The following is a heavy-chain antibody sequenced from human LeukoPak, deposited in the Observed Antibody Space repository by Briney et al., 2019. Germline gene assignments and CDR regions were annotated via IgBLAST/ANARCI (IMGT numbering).Heavy chain of an antibody. CDR3: ARGGYKRLYYMDV. CDR2: INHSGST. D-gene: IGHD5-18*01. Sequence: RPSETLSLTCAVYGGSFSGYYWSWIRQPPGKGLEWIGEINHSGSTNYNPSLKSRVTISVDTSKNQFSLKLSSVTAAGTAVYYCARGGYKRLYYMDVWGKGTTVTVSS. J-gene: IGHJ6*03. V-gene: IGHV4-34*01. CDR1: GGSFSGYY.